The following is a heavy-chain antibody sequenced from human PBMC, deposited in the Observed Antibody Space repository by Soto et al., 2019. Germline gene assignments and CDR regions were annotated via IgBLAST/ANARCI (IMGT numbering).Heavy chain of an antibody. V-gene: IGHV6-1*01. CDR3: ARDNYCSGGSCYSNWFDP. J-gene: IGHJ5*02. CDR1: GDSVSSNSAA. Sequence: PSQTLSLTCASSGDSVSSNSAAWNWIRQSPSRGLEWLGRTYYRSRWYNDYAVSVKSRITINPDTSKNQFSLQLNSVTPEDTAVYYCARDNYCSGGSCYSNWFDPWGQGTLVTVSS. CDR2: TYYRSRWYN. D-gene: IGHD2-15*01.